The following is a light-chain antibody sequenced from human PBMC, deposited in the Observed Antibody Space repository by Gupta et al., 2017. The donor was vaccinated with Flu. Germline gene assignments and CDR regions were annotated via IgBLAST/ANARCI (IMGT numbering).Light chain of an antibody. Sequence: DIQMTQSPSTVSASVGDRVTITCRASQSISSWLAWYQQKPGKAPKVLIYKASSVESGVPSRFSGSGSGTEFTLTISSLQPDDFATYYCQQEDSCPCAFGQGTKLEIK. J-gene: IGKJ2*02. V-gene: IGKV1-5*03. CDR2: KAS. CDR3: QQEDSCPCA. CDR1: QSISSW.